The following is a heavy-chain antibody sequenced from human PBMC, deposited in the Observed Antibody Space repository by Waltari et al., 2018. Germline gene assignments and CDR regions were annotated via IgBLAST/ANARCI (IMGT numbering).Heavy chain of an antibody. Sequence: EVQLVESGGGLVQPGGSLRLSCAASGFTFSSYEMNWVRQAPGKGLEWVSYISSRGSTIYYADSVKGRFTISRDNAKNSLYLQMNSLRAEDTAVYYCARSITMIVVVIASYGMDVWGQGTTVTVSS. J-gene: IGHJ6*02. CDR1: GFTFSSYE. CDR3: ARSITMIVVVIASYGMDV. D-gene: IGHD3-22*01. CDR2: ISSRGSTI. V-gene: IGHV3-48*03.